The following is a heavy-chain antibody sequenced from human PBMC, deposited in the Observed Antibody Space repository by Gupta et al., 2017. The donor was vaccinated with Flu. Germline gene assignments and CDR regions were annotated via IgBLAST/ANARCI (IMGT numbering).Heavy chain of an antibody. Sequence: EVQLVESGGGLVKPGGSLRLSCAAYGFTFSSYRMNWVRQAPGKGLEWVSSISSSSSYIYYADSVKGRFTISRDNAKNSLYLQMNSLRAEDTAVYYCARVLHRVFDYWGQGTLVTVSS. V-gene: IGHV3-21*01. J-gene: IGHJ4*02. CDR2: ISSSSSYI. CDR1: GFTFSSYR. CDR3: ARVLHRVFDY.